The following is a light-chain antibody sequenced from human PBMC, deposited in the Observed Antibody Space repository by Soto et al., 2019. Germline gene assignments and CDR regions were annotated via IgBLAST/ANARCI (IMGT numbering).Light chain of an antibody. CDR1: SSDVGSYNY. Sequence: QSALTQPASVSGSPGQSITISCTGTSSDVGSYNYVSWYQQHPGKAPKLMIYEVSNGPSGVSNRFSGSKSGNTASLTISGLQAEDEADYYCSPYTTRSTPLYVFGIGTKVTVL. V-gene: IGLV2-14*01. CDR2: EVS. CDR3: SPYTTRSTPLYV. J-gene: IGLJ1*01.